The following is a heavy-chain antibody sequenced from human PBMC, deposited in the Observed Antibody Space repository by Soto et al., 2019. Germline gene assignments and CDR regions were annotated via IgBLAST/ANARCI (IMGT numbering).Heavy chain of an antibody. CDR3: ARLPGGGYCSTTSCLRYGIDV. V-gene: IGHV1-18*01. J-gene: IGHJ6*02. D-gene: IGHD2-2*01. CDR1: GYTFTSYG. CDR2: ISAYNGNT. Sequence: QVQLVQSGAEVKKPGASVKVSCKASGYTFTSYGISWVRQAPGQGLEWMGWISAYNGNTNYAQKLQGRVTMTTDTSTTTAYMELRSLRSDDTAVYYCARLPGGGYCSTTSCLRYGIDVWGQWTTVTVSS.